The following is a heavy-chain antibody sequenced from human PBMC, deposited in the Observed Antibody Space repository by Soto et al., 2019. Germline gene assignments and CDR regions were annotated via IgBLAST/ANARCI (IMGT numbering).Heavy chain of an antibody. D-gene: IGHD3-9*01. CDR3: ARQNYDILTGYVYLDY. CDR1: GGSISSYY. Sequence: SETLSLTCTVSGGSISSYYWSWIRQPPGKGLEWIGYIYYSGSTNYNPSLKSRFTISVDTSKNQFSLKLSSVTAADTAVYYCARQNYDILTGYVYLDYWGQGTLVTVSS. V-gene: IGHV4-59*08. CDR2: IYYSGST. J-gene: IGHJ4*02.